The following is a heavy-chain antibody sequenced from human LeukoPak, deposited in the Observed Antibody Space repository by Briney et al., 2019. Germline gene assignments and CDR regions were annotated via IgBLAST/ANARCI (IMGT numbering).Heavy chain of an antibody. J-gene: IGHJ4*02. CDR1: GFTFSDYY. CDR2: ISSSGSTI. D-gene: IGHD2-21*02. V-gene: IGHV3-11*01. Sequence: PGGFLRLSCAASGFTFSDYYMSWIRQAPGKGLEGVSYISSSGSTIYYAASVKGRFTISRDNAKNSLYLQMNSLRAEDTAVYYCARDLLVVVTALAGFDYWGQGTLVTVSS. CDR3: ARDLLVVVTALAGFDY.